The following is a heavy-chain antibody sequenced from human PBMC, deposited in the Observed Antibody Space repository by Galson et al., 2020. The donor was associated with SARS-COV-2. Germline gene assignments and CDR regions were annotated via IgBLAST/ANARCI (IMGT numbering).Heavy chain of an antibody. Sequence: SETLSLTCAVSGGSISSSNWWSWVRQPPGKGLEWIGEIYHSGSTNYNPSLKSRVTISVDKSKNQFSLKLSSVTAADTAVYYCARELWFRELGGFFDYWGQGTLVTVSS. V-gene: IGHV4-4*02. D-gene: IGHD3-10*01. CDR3: ARELWFRELGGFFDY. CDR2: IYHSGST. J-gene: IGHJ4*02. CDR1: GGSISSSNW.